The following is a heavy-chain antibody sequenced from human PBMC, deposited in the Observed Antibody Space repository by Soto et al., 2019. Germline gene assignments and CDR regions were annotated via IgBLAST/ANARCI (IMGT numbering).Heavy chain of an antibody. J-gene: IGHJ6*02. Sequence: QVQLVQSGAEVKKPGASVKVTCKASGYTFTSYGISWVRQAPGQGLEWMGWISAYNGNTNYAQKLQGRVTMTTDTSXSTAYMELRSLRSDDTAVYYCASFSIAATDPYGMDVWGQGTTVTVSS. D-gene: IGHD6-13*01. CDR3: ASFSIAATDPYGMDV. V-gene: IGHV1-18*01. CDR1: GYTFTSYG. CDR2: ISAYNGNT.